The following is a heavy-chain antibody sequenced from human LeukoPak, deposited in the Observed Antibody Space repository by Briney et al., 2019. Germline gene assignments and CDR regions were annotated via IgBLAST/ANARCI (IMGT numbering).Heavy chain of an antibody. CDR2: VKSIGGGGTT. V-gene: IGHV3-15*01. Sequence: GGSLRLSCAASGFTFISAWMNWVCQAPGKGLEWVGRVKSIGGGGTTDYAAPVKGRFTISRDNSKNTLYLQKNSLKTEDTAVCYCVLAVPLDGVSGAWGQGTLVTVSS. D-gene: IGHD1-1*01. J-gene: IGHJ5*02. CDR1: GFTFISAW. CDR3: VLAVPLDGVSGA.